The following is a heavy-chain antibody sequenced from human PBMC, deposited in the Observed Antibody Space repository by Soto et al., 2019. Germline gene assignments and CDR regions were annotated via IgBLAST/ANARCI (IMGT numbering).Heavy chain of an antibody. CDR3: ARERGPHKATIFARYNWFDP. D-gene: IGHD3-9*01. J-gene: IGHJ5*02. CDR2: INSDGSST. Sequence: GGSLRLSCAASGFTFSNYAMHWVRQAPGKGLVWVSRINSDGSSTSYADSVKGRFTISRDNAKNTLYLQMNSLRAEDTAVYYCARERGPHKATIFARYNWFDPWGQGTLVTVSS. V-gene: IGHV3-74*01. CDR1: GFTFSNYA.